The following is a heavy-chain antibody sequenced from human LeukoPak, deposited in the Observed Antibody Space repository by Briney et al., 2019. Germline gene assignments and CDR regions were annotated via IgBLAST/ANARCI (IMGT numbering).Heavy chain of an antibody. CDR3: ARARPPCSSTSCYALVVGFDY. J-gene: IGHJ4*02. V-gene: IGHV3-74*01. CDR1: GFTFSSYW. Sequence: GGSLRLSCAASGFTFSSYWTHWVRQAPGKGLVWVSRINSDGSSTSYADSVKSRFTISRDNAKNTLYLQMNSLRAEDTAVYYCARARPPCSSTSCYALVVGFDYWGQGTLVTVSS. CDR2: INSDGSST. D-gene: IGHD2-2*01.